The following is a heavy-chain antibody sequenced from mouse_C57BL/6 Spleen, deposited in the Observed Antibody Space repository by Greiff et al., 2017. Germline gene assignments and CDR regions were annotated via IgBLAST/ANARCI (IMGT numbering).Heavy chain of an antibody. D-gene: IGHD1-1*01. J-gene: IGHJ4*01. V-gene: IGHV1-82*01. Sequence: QVQLQQSGPELVKPGASVKISCKASGYAFSSSWMNWVKQRPGKGLEWIGRIYPGDGDTNYNGKFKGKATLTADKSSSTAYMQLSSLTSEDSAVYFCARDYYGSSSHYAMDYWGQGTSVTVSS. CDR3: ARDYYGSSSHYAMDY. CDR1: GYAFSSSW. CDR2: IYPGDGDT.